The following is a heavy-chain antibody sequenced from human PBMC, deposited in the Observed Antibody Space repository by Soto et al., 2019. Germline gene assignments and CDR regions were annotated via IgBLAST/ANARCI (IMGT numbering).Heavy chain of an antibody. CDR1: GFTFSSHA. D-gene: IGHD6-13*01. V-gene: IGHV3-23*01. CDR3: AKVSSSWYAGFFDI. CDR2: LSESGISI. Sequence: EVQLLESGGGLVQPGGSLRLSCTASGFTFSSHAMTWVRQAPGKGLEWVSGLSESGISIYYADSVKDRLTISRDNSKNTLYLQIHTLRAEDTAVYYCAKVSSSWYAGFFDIWGQGTLVTVSS. J-gene: IGHJ4*02.